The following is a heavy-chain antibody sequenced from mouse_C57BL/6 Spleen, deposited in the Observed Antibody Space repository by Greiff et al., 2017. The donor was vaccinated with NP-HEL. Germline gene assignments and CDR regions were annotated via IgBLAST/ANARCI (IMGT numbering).Heavy chain of an antibody. V-gene: IGHV1-69*01. CDR2: IDPSDSYT. CDR3: ARGSSYGDYFDY. D-gene: IGHD1-1*01. Sequence: QVQLQQPGAELVMPGASVKLSCKASGYTFTSYWMHWVKQRPGQGLEWIGEIDPSDSYTNYNQKFKGKSTLTVGKSSSTAYMQLSSLTSEDSAVYYCARGSSYGDYFDYWGQGTTLTVSS. CDR1: GYTFTSYW. J-gene: IGHJ2*01.